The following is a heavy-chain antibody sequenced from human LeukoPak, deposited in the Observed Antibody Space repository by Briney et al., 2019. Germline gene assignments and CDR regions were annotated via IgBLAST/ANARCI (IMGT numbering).Heavy chain of an antibody. V-gene: IGHV4-4*07. CDR2: INTNEGP. CDR1: GGSISSYH. Sequence: SETLSLTCTVSGGSISSYHWSWIRQPAGKGLEWIGHINTNEGPKYNPSLRSRVTMSADTSRNQYSLKLSSVTAADTAVYYCARDGNSYGPDFDYWGQGTLVTVSS. CDR3: ARDGNSYGPDFDY. J-gene: IGHJ4*02. D-gene: IGHD5-18*01.